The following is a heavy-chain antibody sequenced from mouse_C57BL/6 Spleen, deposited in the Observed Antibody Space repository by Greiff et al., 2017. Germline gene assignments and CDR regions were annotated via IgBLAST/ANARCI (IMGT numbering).Heavy chain of an antibody. CDR1: GYTFTSYW. Sequence: QVQLQQPGAELVKPGASVKLSCTASGYTFTSYWMHWVKQRPGRGLEWIGRIDPNSGGTKYNEKFKSKATLTVDKPSSTAYMQLSSLTSKDSAVYYCARREDYDEEYAMDYWGQGTSVTVSS. CDR2: IDPNSGGT. V-gene: IGHV1-72*01. J-gene: IGHJ4*01. CDR3: ARREDYDEEYAMDY. D-gene: IGHD2-4*01.